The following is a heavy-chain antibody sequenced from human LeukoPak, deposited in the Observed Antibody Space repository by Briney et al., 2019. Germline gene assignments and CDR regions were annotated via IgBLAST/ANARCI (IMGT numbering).Heavy chain of an antibody. CDR3: ASGSDTDY. CDR1: GGSISSGGYY. V-gene: IGHV4-30-2*01. Sequence: SETLSLTCTVSGGSISSGGYYWSWIRQPPGKGLEWIGYIYHSGSTYYNPSLKSRVTISVDRSKNQFSLKLSSVTAADTAVYYCASGSDTDYWGQGTPVTVSS. CDR2: IYHSGST. D-gene: IGHD2-21*02. J-gene: IGHJ4*02.